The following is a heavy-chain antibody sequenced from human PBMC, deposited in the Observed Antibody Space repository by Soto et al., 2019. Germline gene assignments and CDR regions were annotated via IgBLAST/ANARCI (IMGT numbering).Heavy chain of an antibody. CDR3: ARVGEYCSSTSCYLGWFDP. CDR1: GGSISSYY. Sequence: SETLSLTCTVSGGSISSYYWSWIRQPPGKGLEWIGYIYYSGSTNYNPSLKSRVTISVDTSKNQFSLKLSSVTAADTAVYYCARVGEYCSSTSCYLGWFDPWGQGTLVTVSS. J-gene: IGHJ5*02. D-gene: IGHD2-2*01. V-gene: IGHV4-59*01. CDR2: IYYSGST.